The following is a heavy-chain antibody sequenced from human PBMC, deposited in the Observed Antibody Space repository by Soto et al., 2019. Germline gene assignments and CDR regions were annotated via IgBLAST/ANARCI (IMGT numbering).Heavy chain of an antibody. CDR1: GVSISSYF. J-gene: IGHJ4*02. CDR2: ISYSGST. V-gene: IGHV4-59*01. Sequence: QLQLQESGPGLVKTSETLSLICNVSGVSISSYFWSWIRQPPGRGLEWIGYISYSGSTYDSPSLKSRVTISVDTSKNQFSLKLRSVTAADTAVYYCARLGFYYDSSGYFDFWGRGALVTVSS. CDR3: ARLGFYYDSSGYFDF. D-gene: IGHD3-22*01.